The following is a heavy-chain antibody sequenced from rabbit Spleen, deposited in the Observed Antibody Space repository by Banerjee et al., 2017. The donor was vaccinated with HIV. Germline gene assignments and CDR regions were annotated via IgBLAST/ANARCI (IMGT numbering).Heavy chain of an antibody. CDR2: IYNGDDTT. CDR3: ARDGAGGSYFAL. D-gene: IGHD8-1*01. CDR1: GFSFSSGYY. Sequence: QEHLEESGGDLVKPGASLTLTCTASGFSFSSGYYMCWVRQAPGKGPEWIACIYNGDDTTYYATWVHGRFTISKASSTTVTLQTTSLTVADTATYFCARDGAGGSYFALWGPGTLVTVS. V-gene: IGHV1S45*01. J-gene: IGHJ4*01.